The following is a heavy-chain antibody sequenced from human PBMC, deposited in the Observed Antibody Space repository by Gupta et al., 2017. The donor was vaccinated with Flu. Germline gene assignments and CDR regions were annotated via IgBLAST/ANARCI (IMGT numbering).Heavy chain of an antibody. CDR3: VRDKTSGTVVVSAGVAADGPFDH. CDR2: ISWNSGSK. D-gene: IGHD6-13*01. V-gene: IGHV3-9*01. CDR1: GFTFIDHA. J-gene: IGHJ4*02. Sequence: EVQLMESGGDFVQTGGSLRLSCSASGFTFIDHAMPWVRQSPGKGLGWVAGISWNSGSKVYAESVRGRFTISRDNGKNFLFLEMTSLTIGDTALYFCVRDKTSGTVVVSAGVAADGPFDHWGQGSLVNVSS.